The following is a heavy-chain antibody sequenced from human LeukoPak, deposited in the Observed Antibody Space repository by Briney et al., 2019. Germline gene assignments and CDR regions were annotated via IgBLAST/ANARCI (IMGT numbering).Heavy chain of an antibody. J-gene: IGHJ4*02. Sequence: GGSLRLSCAASGFTFSSYAMSWVRQAPGKGLEWVSAISGSGGSTYYADSVKGRFTISRDNSKNTLYLQMNSLRAEDTAVYYCARDHLYCSGGSCYSYYFDYWGQGTLVTVSS. D-gene: IGHD2-15*01. CDR2: ISGSGGST. CDR3: ARDHLYCSGGSCYSYYFDY. V-gene: IGHV3-23*01. CDR1: GFTFSSYA.